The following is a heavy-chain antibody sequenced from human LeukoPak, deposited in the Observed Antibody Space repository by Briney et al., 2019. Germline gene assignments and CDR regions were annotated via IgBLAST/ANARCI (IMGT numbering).Heavy chain of an antibody. V-gene: IGHV1-69*13. Sequence: SVKVSCKASGYTFNNHYMYWVRQAPGQGLEWMGGIIPIFGTANYAQKFQGRVTITADESTSTAYMELSSLRSEDTAVYYCARETEYQLSYYYYGMDVWGQGTTVTVSS. CDR2: IIPIFGTA. CDR1: GYTFNNHY. CDR3: ARETEYQLSYYYYGMDV. J-gene: IGHJ6*02. D-gene: IGHD2-2*01.